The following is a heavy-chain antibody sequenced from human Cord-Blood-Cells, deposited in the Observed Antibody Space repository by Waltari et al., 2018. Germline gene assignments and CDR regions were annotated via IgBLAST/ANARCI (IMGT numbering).Heavy chain of an antibody. CDR3: ARGYSVSYYFDY. CDR1: CQPLRGYY. V-gene: IGHV4-34*01. D-gene: IGHD1-26*01. Sequence: HVQLQQWGAGLVKPSRTLSLTCAVYCQPLRGYYWSWILQPPGKGLEWIGEINHSGSTNYNPSLKSRVTISVDTSKNQFSLKLSAVTAADTAVYYCARGYSVSYYFDYWGQGTLVTVSS. CDR2: INHSGST. J-gene: IGHJ4*02.